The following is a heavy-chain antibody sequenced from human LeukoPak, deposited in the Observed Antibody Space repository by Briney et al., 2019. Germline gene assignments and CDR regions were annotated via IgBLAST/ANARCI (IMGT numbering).Heavy chain of an antibody. D-gene: IGHD2-2*01. CDR1: GYTFTGYY. J-gene: IGHJ4*02. CDR2: INPNSGGT. CDR3: ASGGYCSSTSCYGEN. V-gene: IGHV1-2*02. Sequence: ASVKVSCKASGYTFTGYYMHWVRQAPGQGLEWMGWINPNSGGTNYAQKFQGRVTMTRDTSISTAYMELSRLRSDDTAVYYCASGGYCSSTSCYGENWGQGTLVTVSS.